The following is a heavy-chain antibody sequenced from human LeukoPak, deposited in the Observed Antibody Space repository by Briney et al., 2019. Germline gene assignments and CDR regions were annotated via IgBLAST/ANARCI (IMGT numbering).Heavy chain of an antibody. CDR2: RYHSGSS. J-gene: IGHJ3*02. CDR3: ARRPTHGDYFDAFDI. Sequence: PSETLSLTCTVSGGSISSGGYDWTWIRQHPGKGLEWIGYRYHSGSSFYNPSLKTRVIISLDTSENQVSLRLSSVTAADTAVYYCARRPTHGDYFDAFDIWGQGTMVTVSS. D-gene: IGHD4-17*01. CDR1: GGSISSGGYD. V-gene: IGHV4-31*03.